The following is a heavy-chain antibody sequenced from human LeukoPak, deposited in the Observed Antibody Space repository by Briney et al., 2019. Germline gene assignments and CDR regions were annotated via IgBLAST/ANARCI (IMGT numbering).Heavy chain of an antibody. Sequence: PSETLSLTCTVSGGSISSGSYYWSWIRQPAGKGLEWIGRIYTSGSTNYNPSLKSRVTISVDASKIQFSLKLSSVAAADTAVYYCARFYRFRFDSWGQGTLVTVSS. CDR3: ARFYRFRFDS. D-gene: IGHD3-16*02. CDR2: IYTSGST. V-gene: IGHV4-61*02. J-gene: IGHJ5*01. CDR1: GGSISSGSYY.